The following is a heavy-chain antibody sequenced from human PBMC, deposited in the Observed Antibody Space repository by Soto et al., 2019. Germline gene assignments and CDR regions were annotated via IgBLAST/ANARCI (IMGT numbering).Heavy chain of an antibody. CDR3: ARQRAFRGVILAPDY. Sequence: GESLTISCKGSGYSFTSYWIGWVRQMPGRGLEWMGIIYPDDSDTRYSPSFQGQVTISVDKSISTAYLQWSSLKASDTAMYYCARQRAFRGVILAPDYWGQGTLVTVSS. CDR2: IYPDDSDT. V-gene: IGHV5-51*01. D-gene: IGHD3-16*02. J-gene: IGHJ4*02. CDR1: GYSFTSYW.